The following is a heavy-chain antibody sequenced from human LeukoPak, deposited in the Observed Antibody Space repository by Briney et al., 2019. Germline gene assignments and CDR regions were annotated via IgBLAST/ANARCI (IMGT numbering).Heavy chain of an antibody. Sequence: ASVKVSCKASGYTFISYYMHWVRQAPGQGPEWMGIINPSGGSTGYAQKFQGRVTMTRDMSTSTVYMELNSLTSEDTAVYYCAREGGRWNGDYWGQGILVTVSS. CDR2: INPSGGST. V-gene: IGHV1-46*01. D-gene: IGHD1-1*01. J-gene: IGHJ4*02. CDR1: GYTFISYY. CDR3: AREGGRWNGDY.